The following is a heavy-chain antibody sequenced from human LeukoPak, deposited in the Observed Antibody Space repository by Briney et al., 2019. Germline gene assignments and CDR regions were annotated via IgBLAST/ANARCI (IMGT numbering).Heavy chain of an antibody. CDR3: ARDWLQPGGYFDY. D-gene: IGHD5-24*01. CDR1: GGTFSSYA. CDR2: IIPIFGTA. J-gene: IGHJ4*02. Sequence: SVKVSCKASGGTFSSYAISWVRQAPGQGLEWMGGIIPIFGTANYAQKFQGRVTITADESTSTAYMELSSLRSEDTAVYYCARDWLQPGGYFDYWGQGALVTVSS. V-gene: IGHV1-69*01.